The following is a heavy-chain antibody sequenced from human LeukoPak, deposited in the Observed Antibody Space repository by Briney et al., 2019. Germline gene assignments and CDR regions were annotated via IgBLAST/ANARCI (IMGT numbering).Heavy chain of an antibody. CDR2: ISWNSGSI. J-gene: IGHJ4*02. CDR1: GFTFSSYT. D-gene: IGHD3-9*01. CDR3: AKDPNSGSDDILTGPPDY. Sequence: PGGSMRLSCAASGFTFSSYTIHWVRQAPGKGLEWVSGISWNSGSIGYADSVKGRFTISRDNAKNSLYLQMNSLRAEDTALYYCAKDPNSGSDDILTGPPDYWGQGTLVTVSS. V-gene: IGHV3-9*01.